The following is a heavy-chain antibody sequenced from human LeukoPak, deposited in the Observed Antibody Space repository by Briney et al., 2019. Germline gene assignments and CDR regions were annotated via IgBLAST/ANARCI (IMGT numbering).Heavy chain of an antibody. CDR3: ARVDDSGYYFDY. V-gene: IGHV1-2*06. D-gene: IGHD3-22*01. J-gene: IGHJ4*02. CDR1: GYTFIGYY. Sequence: ASVTVSCTASGYTFIGYYMHWVRQAPGQGLEWMGRIHPNSGGTKYAQKFQGRVTMARDTSISTAYMELNRVRSDDTAIYYCARVDDSGYYFDYWGQGTLVTVSP. CDR2: IHPNSGGT.